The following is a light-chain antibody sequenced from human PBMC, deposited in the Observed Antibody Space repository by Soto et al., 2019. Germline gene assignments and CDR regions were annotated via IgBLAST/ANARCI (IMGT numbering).Light chain of an antibody. CDR3: QQYHNWPPLFT. CDR1: QRVASN. Sequence: EIVMTQSTATLSVSPGETATLSCRASQRVASNLAWFQQKPGQAPRLLIFRASTRATGVPARFSGSGSGTEFTVTITSLQSEDFAVYDCQQYHNWPPLFTFGPGTKVDIK. V-gene: IGKV3-15*01. J-gene: IGKJ3*01. CDR2: RAS.